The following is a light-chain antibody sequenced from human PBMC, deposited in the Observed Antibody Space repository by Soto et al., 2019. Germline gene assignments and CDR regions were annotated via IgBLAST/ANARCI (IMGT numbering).Light chain of an antibody. CDR2: GAS. CDR3: QHYGNSPT. J-gene: IGKJ1*01. V-gene: IGKV3-20*01. Sequence: EIVLTQSPGTLSLSPGDGATLSCRASQSVSSGYIAWYQQKPGQAPRLLIYGASRRATGIPDRFSGSGSGTDFTLSISRLEPEDFAVYWCQHYGNSPTFGQGTKVQIK. CDR1: QSVSSGY.